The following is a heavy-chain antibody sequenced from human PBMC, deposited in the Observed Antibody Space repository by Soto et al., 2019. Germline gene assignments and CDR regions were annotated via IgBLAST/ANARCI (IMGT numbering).Heavy chain of an antibody. D-gene: IGHD2-21*02. Sequence: QVQLVESGGGVVQPGRSLRLSCAASGFTFSSYGMHWVRQAPGKGLEWVAVISYDGSNKYYADSVKGRFTISRDNSKTTLYLQMNSLRAEDTAVYYCSKDKPAVVVTAPFDYCGQGTLVTVSS. J-gene: IGHJ4*02. V-gene: IGHV3-30*18. CDR1: GFTFSSYG. CDR2: ISYDGSNK. CDR3: SKDKPAVVVTAPFDY.